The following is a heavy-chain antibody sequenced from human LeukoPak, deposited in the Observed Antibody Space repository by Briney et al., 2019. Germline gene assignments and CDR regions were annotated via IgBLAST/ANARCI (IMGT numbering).Heavy chain of an antibody. Sequence: ASVKVSCKASGYTFTGYYMHWVRQAPGLGLEWMGRINPNSGGTNYAQKFQGRVTLTRDTSISTAYMELSRLRSDDTAVYYCARGAAAANFDYWGQGTLVTVSS. CDR1: GYTFTGYY. V-gene: IGHV1-2*06. D-gene: IGHD6-13*01. CDR3: ARGAAAANFDY. CDR2: INPNSGGT. J-gene: IGHJ4*02.